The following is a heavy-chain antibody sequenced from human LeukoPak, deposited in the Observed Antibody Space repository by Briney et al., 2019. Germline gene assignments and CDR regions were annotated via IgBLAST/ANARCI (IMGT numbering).Heavy chain of an antibody. CDR3: GKGPNGDYVGAFDM. D-gene: IGHD4-17*01. V-gene: IGHV3-23*01. CDR1: GFTFTNYA. Sequence: SGGSLRLSCAASGFTFTNYAMIWVRQAPGKGLEWVSAISGSGGSTYYADSVKGRFTISRDNSKNTLFLQVNSLRADDTAVYYCGKGPNGDYVGAFDMWGQGTMVTVSP. J-gene: IGHJ3*02. CDR2: ISGSGGST.